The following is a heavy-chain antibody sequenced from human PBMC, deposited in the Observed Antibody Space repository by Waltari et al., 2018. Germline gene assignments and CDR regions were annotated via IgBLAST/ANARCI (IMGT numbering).Heavy chain of an antibody. CDR1: GGTFSSYA. J-gene: IGHJ4*02. CDR2: IIPIFGTA. V-gene: IGHV1-69*14. CDR3: ARDRRPGSPLDY. Sequence: QVQLVQSGAEVKKPGSSVKVSCKASGGTFSSYAISWVRQAPGQGLEWMGWIIPIFGTANYAQKFQGRVTITADKSTSTAYMELSSLRSDDTAVYYCARDRRPGSPLDYWGQGTLVTVSS. D-gene: IGHD1-26*01.